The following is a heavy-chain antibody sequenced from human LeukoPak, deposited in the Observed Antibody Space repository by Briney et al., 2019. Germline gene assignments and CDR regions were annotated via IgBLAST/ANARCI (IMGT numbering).Heavy chain of an antibody. D-gene: IGHD2-21*01. Sequence: SETLSLTCSVSGYSITNGYYWAWIRQPPGKGLEWIGSIDYSGSTYYNPSLKSRVTISVDTSKNQFSLKVSSVTAPDTAVYYCARNPHVVVVVAKIYWFDPWGQGTLVTVSS. J-gene: IGHJ5*02. CDR2: IDYSGST. CDR1: GYSITNGYY. CDR3: ARNPHVVVVVAKIYWFDP. V-gene: IGHV4-38-2*02.